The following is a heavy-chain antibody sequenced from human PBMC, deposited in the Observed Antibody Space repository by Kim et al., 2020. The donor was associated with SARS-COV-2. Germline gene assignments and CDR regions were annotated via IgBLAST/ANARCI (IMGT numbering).Heavy chain of an antibody. V-gene: IGHV3-23*01. CDR3: AKDPMTRAVLLRGSFED. CDR1: GFTFSKFA. Sequence: GGSLRLSCAASGFTFSKFAMSWVRQGPGKGLEWVAGISGLGGSTYYADSMKGRFTISRDNSNNMLYLQMNGLRAEDTAVYFCAKDPMTRAVLLRGSFEDWSQGMLV. J-gene: IGHJ4*02. D-gene: IGHD3-10*01. CDR2: ISGLGGST.